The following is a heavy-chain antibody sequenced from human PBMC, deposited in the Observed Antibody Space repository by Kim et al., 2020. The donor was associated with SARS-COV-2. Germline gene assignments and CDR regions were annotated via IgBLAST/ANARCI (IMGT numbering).Heavy chain of an antibody. CDR2: ISYDGSKK. D-gene: IGHD4-17*01. Sequence: GGSLRLSCAASGFTFSSYAMHWVRQAPGKGLEWVAVISYDGSKKYYADSVKGRFTISRDNSKNTLYLQMNSLRAEDTAVYYCARTGDYGGLDYWGQGTLVTVSS. V-gene: IGHV3-30*04. CDR1: GFTFSSYA. J-gene: IGHJ4*02. CDR3: ARTGDYGGLDY.